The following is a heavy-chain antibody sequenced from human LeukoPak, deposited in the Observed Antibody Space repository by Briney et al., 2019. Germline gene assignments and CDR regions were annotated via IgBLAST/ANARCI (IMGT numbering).Heavy chain of an antibody. Sequence: SETPSLPCTLSSGSLNTLLWIWIRQPPGKGLEWLGYIYYSGSTNYNPSLKSRVTISADKSKNQFSLKLSSVTAADTAVYYCAREGYSSGWAKFQHWGQGTLVTVPS. D-gene: IGHD6-19*01. CDR1: SGSLNTLL. CDR3: AREGYSSGWAKFQH. V-gene: IGHV4-59*11. J-gene: IGHJ1*01. CDR2: IYYSGST.